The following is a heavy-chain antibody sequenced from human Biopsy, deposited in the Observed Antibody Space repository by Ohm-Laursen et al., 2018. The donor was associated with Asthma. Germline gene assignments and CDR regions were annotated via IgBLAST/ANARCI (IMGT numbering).Heavy chain of an antibody. V-gene: IGHV3-9*01. J-gene: IGHJ4*02. D-gene: IGHD6-13*01. CDR3: VKDIRLQLWGFDS. CDR1: GFTFDDYA. Sequence: SLRLSCTASGFTFDDYAMHWVRQAPGRGLEWVSGVSWNSGSIDYADSVKGRFTISRDNAKNSLYLQMNSLRGADTALYYCVKDIRLQLWGFDSWGQGTLVTVSS. CDR2: VSWNSGSI.